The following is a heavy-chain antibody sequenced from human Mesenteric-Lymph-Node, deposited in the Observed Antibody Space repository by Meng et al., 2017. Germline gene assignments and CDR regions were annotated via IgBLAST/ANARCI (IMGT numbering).Heavy chain of an antibody. D-gene: IGHD3-22*01. CDR3: ASSDYYRSDY. CDR2: IYYSGST. CDR1: GGSISSGGYY. Sequence: QVQLRVSGPGPVKPSETLSLTCTVSGGSISSGGYYWSWIRQHPGKGLEWIGYIYYSGSTYYNPSLKSRVTISLDKSKNQLSLKLNSVTAADTAVYYCASSDYYRSDYWGQGTLVTVSS. V-gene: IGHV4-31*09. J-gene: IGHJ4*02.